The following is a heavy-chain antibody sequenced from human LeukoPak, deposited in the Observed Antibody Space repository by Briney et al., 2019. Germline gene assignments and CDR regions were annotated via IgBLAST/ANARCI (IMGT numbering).Heavy chain of an antibody. CDR1: GFIFSDYF. J-gene: IGHJ4*02. Sequence: GGSLRLSCAASGFIFSDYFMDWVRQAPGKGLEWVGRIRKKRDSYTTEYAASVKGRFVISRDDSKNSLYLQMNSLRTEDTSVYYCVRDNWGTDYWGQGTLVSVST. V-gene: IGHV3-72*01. CDR2: IRKKRDSYTT. D-gene: IGHD7-27*01. CDR3: VRDNWGTDY.